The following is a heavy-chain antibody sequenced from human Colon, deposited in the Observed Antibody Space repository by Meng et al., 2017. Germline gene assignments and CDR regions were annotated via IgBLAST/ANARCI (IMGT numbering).Heavy chain of an antibody. CDR2: IFQGGST. D-gene: IGHD1-14*01. V-gene: IGHV4-4*02. Sequence: PGPGPGLGKPWGPLAPPCAGSGSACCSVSCGGWGRQPPGQGLEWIGEIFQGGSTNYNPSLKSRVTISVDKSKNHLSLSLSSVTAADTAVYYCAKAAAYNLDIWGQGTLVTVSS. CDR1: GSACCSVSC. CDR3: AKAAAYNLDI. J-gene: IGHJ4*02.